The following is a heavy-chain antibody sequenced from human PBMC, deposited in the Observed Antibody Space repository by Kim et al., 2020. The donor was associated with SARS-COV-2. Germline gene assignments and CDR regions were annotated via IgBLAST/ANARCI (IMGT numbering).Heavy chain of an antibody. J-gene: IGHJ6*02. CDR1: GFTFSSFA. CDR3: VRAIATRHYYGMDV. D-gene: IGHD6-6*01. Sequence: GGSLRLSCSASGFTFSSFAMYWVRQAPGKGLEYVSAISSNGDSTYYADSVKGRFTISRDNSKNTLYLQMSSLRAEDTAVYYCVRAIATRHYYGMDVWGQGTTVTVSS. V-gene: IGHV3-64D*06. CDR2: ISSNGDST.